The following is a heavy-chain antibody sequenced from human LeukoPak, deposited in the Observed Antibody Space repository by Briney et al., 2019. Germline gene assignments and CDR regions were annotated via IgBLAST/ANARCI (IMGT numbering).Heavy chain of an antibody. Sequence: GGSLRLSCAASGFTFSSYAMHWVRQAPGKGLEWVAVISYDGSNKYYADSVKGRLTISRDNSKNTLYLQMNSLRAEDTAVYYCARANPLSYAFDIWGQGTMVTVSS. CDR3: ARANPLSYAFDI. CDR2: ISYDGSNK. CDR1: GFTFSSYA. V-gene: IGHV3-30-3*01. D-gene: IGHD2-15*01. J-gene: IGHJ3*02.